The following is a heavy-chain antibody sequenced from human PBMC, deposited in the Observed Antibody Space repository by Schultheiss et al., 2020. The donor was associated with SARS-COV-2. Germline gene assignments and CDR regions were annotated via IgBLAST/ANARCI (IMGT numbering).Heavy chain of an antibody. CDR1: GGSLSSSNW. CDR2: IYYSGST. V-gene: IGHV4-4*02. CDR3: ARHYYHSSGYYSFDY. J-gene: IGHJ4*02. Sequence: SQTLSLTCAVSGGSLSSSNWWSWIRQHPGKGLEWIGYIYYSGSTNYNPSLKSRVTISVDKSKNQFSLKLSSVTAADTAVYYCARHYYHSSGYYSFDYWGQGTLVTVSS. D-gene: IGHD3-22*01.